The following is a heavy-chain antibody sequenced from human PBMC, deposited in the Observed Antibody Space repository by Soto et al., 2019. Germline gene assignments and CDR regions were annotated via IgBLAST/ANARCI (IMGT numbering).Heavy chain of an antibody. CDR3: AREKTSYGMDV. J-gene: IGHJ6*02. CDR2: MNPNSGNT. V-gene: IGHV1-8*01. CDR1: GYTFTSYD. Sequence: QVQLVQSGAEVKKPGASVKVSCKASGYTFTSYDINWVRQATGQGLEWMGWMNPNSGNTGYAQKYQGRVTMTGNTSISTADMDRSSLRSEDTAVYYCAREKTSYGMDVWGQGTTVTVSS.